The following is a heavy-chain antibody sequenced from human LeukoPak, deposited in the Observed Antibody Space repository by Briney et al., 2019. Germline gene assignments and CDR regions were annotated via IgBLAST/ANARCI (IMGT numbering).Heavy chain of an antibody. J-gene: IGHJ4*02. CDR3: ATRLVPKAGEYYFDY. CDR1: GITFSNHA. D-gene: IGHD3-10*01. Sequence: GGSLRLSCAASGITFSNHAMTWVRQAPGKGLEWVSGITGSGANTYYAESVKGRFTISRDNSRNTLYLQMNSLRAEDAAVYYCATRLVPKAGEYYFDYWGQGTLVTVSS. V-gene: IGHV3-23*01. CDR2: ITGSGANT.